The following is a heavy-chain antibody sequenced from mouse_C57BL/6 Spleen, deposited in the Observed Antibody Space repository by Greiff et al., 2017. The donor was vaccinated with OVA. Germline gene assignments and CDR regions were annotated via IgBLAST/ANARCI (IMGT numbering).Heavy chain of an antibody. V-gene: IGHV1-64*01. J-gene: IGHJ2*01. Sequence: VQLQQPGAELVKPGASVKLSCKASGYTFTSYWMHWVKQRPGQGLEWIGMIHPNSGSTNYNEKFKSKATLTVDKSSSTAYMQLSSLTSEDSAVYYCARSEYGSSWDYWGQGTTRTVSS. CDR3: ARSEYGSSWDY. CDR2: IHPNSGST. CDR1: GYTFTSYW. D-gene: IGHD1-1*01.